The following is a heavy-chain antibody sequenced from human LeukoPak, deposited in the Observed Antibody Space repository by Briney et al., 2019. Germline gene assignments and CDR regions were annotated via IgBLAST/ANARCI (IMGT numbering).Heavy chain of an antibody. Sequence: ASVKDSCKASGGTFSSYAISWVRQAPGQGLEWMGRIIPIFGIANYAQKFQGRVTITADKSTSTAYMELSSLRSEDTAVYYCARERATAATPSDYYYGMDVWGQGTTVTVSS. CDR2: IIPIFGIA. V-gene: IGHV1-69*04. CDR3: ARERATAATPSDYYYGMDV. D-gene: IGHD2-15*01. J-gene: IGHJ6*02. CDR1: GGTFSSYA.